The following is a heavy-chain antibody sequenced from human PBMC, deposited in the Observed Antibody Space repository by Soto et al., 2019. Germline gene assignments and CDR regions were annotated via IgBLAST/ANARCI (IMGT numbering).Heavy chain of an antibody. Sequence: GGSLRLSCTASGFTFGDYAMSWFRQAPGKGLEWVGFIRSKAYGGTTEYAASVKGRFTISRDDSKSIAYLQMNSLKTEDTAVYYCTRVYESYYDSSGYYKRFAFDIWGQGTMVTVSS. CDR1: GFTFGDYA. CDR2: IRSKAYGGTT. CDR3: TRVYESYYDSSGYYKRFAFDI. V-gene: IGHV3-49*03. D-gene: IGHD3-22*01. J-gene: IGHJ3*02.